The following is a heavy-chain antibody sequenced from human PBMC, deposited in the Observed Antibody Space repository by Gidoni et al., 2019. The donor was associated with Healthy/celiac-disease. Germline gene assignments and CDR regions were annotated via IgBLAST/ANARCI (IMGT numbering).Heavy chain of an antibody. CDR1: GFTFSSYS. V-gene: IGHV3-21*01. Sequence: EVQLVESGGGLVKPGGSLRLSCAASGFTFSSYSMNWVRQAPGKGLEWVSSISSSSSYIYYADSVKGRFTISRDNAKNSLYLQMNSLRAEDTAVYYCARDYRYCSSTSCSFDPWGQGTLVTVSS. CDR2: ISSSSSYI. D-gene: IGHD2-2*01. CDR3: ARDYRYCSSTSCSFDP. J-gene: IGHJ5*02.